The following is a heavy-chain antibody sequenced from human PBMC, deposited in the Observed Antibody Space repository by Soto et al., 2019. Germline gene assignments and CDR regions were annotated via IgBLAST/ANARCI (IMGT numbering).Heavy chain of an antibody. Sequence: SETLSLTCTVSGGSISSGGYYWSWIRQHPGKGLEWIGYIYYSGSTYYNPSLKSRVTISVDTSKNQFSLKLSSVTAADTAVYYCARDYYKYYDSSGYYRSPAHWGQGTLVTISS. CDR2: IYYSGST. D-gene: IGHD3-22*01. CDR1: GGSISSGGYY. V-gene: IGHV4-31*03. CDR3: ARDYYKYYDSSGYYRSPAH. J-gene: IGHJ4*02.